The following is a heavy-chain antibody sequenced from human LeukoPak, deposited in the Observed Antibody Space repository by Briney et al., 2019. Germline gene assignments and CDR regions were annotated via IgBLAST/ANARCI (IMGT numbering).Heavy chain of an antibody. J-gene: IGHJ5*02. Sequence: GGSLRLSCAASGFTFSSYEMNWVRQAPGKGLEWVASITRGGNDKYYVDSVKGRFSISRDNAKNSLYLQMNSLGAEDTAVYFCARVHSSRPFDPWGQGTLVTVSS. D-gene: IGHD2-2*01. CDR1: GFTFSSYE. CDR2: ITRGGNDK. V-gene: IGHV3-7*01. CDR3: ARVHSSRPFDP.